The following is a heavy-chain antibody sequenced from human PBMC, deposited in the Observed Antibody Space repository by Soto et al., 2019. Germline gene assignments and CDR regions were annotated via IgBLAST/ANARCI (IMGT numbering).Heavy chain of an antibody. J-gene: IGHJ4*02. CDR2: ISANNGNT. CDR1: GYTFTSYG. CDR3: ARVQSGYDFAY. D-gene: IGHD5-12*01. Sequence: QVQLVQSGAEVKKPGASVKVSCKASGYTFTSYGINWVRQAPGQGLEWMGWISANNGNTHYAQKLQGRVTMTTDTSTRTAYMELTSLRSDDTAVYYCARVQSGYDFAYWGQGTLVTVSS. V-gene: IGHV1-18*01.